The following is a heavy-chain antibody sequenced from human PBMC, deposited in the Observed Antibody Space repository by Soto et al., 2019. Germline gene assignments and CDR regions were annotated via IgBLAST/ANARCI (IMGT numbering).Heavy chain of an antibody. D-gene: IGHD2-15*01. J-gene: IGHJ6*02. V-gene: IGHV4-4*02. CDR1: GGSVESSSC. CDR2: IYHSGTF. Sequence: SETLSLTCAVSGGSVESSSCWSWVRQAPGKGLEWIGEIYHSGTFNYNPSLASRVSVSVDKSTNQSSLNLNSVTAADTAVYYCVRSVPAATWAYNGMDVWGQGTTVTVSS. CDR3: VRSVPAATWAYNGMDV.